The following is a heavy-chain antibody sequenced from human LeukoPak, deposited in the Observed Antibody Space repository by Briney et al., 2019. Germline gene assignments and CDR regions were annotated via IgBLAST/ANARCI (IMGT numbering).Heavy chain of an antibody. J-gene: IGHJ4*02. V-gene: IGHV3-53*01. CDR1: GFTFSSYA. Sequence: PGGSLRLSCAASGFTFSSYAMSWVRQAPGKGLEWVSVIYSGGSTYYADSVKGRFTISRDNSKNTLYLQMNSLRAEDTAVYYCARNSGSSYFDYWGQGTLVTVSS. CDR2: IYSGGST. CDR3: ARNSGSSYFDY. D-gene: IGHD1-26*01.